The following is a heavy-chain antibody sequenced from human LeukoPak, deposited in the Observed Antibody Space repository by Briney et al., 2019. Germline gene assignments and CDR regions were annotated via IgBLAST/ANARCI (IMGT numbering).Heavy chain of an antibody. V-gene: IGHV3-23*01. CDR2: ISGSGGST. J-gene: IGHJ3*02. CDR3: ARGITMVRGVIKGEDAFDI. Sequence: SGGSLRLSCAASGFTFSSYAMSWVRQAPGKGLEWVSAISGSGGSTYYADSVKGRFTISRDNSKNTLYLQMNSLRAEDTAVYYCARGITMVRGVIKGEDAFDIWGQGTMVTVSS. D-gene: IGHD3-10*01. CDR1: GFTFSSYA.